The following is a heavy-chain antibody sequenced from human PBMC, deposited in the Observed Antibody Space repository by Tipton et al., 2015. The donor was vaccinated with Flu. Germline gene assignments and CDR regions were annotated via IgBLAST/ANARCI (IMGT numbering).Heavy chain of an antibody. J-gene: IGHJ4*02. CDR1: GITLSGHS. Sequence: SLRLSCVASGITLSGHSVSWVRQAPGKGLERVSSISTSSAYIYYADSVKGRFTIFRDNAKNSRYLQMNSLIAEDTAVYYCAREVWTTDYGNDFWGQETLVAVSS. CDR2: ISTSSAYI. V-gene: IGHV3-21*01. D-gene: IGHD4-17*01. CDR3: AREVWTTDYGNDF.